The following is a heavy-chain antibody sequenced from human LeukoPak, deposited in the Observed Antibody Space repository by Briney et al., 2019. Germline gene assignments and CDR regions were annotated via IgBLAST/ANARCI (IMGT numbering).Heavy chain of an antibody. J-gene: IGHJ3*02. CDR2: IIPIFGTA. V-gene: IGHV1-69*05. CDR3: ARSDTIFGSWGAFDI. D-gene: IGHD3-3*01. Sequence: GSSVKVSCKASGGTFSSYAISWVRQAPGQGLEWMGGIIPIFGTANYAQKFQGRVTITTDESTSTAYMELSSLRSEDTAVYYCARSDTIFGSWGAFDIWGQGTMVTVSS. CDR1: GGTFSSYA.